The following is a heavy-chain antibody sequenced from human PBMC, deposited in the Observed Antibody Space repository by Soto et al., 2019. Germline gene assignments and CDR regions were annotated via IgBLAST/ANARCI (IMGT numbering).Heavy chain of an antibody. CDR3: ARDYPISSGWYRCDY. Sequence: QVQLVQSGAEVKKPGASVKVSCKAPGYTFTSYGISWVRQAPGQGLEWMGWISAYNGKTNYAQKLQGRVTMTTDTSTSTAYMELKSLRSDDTAVYYCARDYPISSGWYRCDYWGQGTLVTVSS. CDR1: GYTFTSYG. CDR2: ISAYNGKT. V-gene: IGHV1-18*01. D-gene: IGHD6-19*01. J-gene: IGHJ4*02.